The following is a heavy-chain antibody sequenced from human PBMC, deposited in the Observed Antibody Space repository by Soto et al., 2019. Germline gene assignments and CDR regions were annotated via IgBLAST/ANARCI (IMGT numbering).Heavy chain of an antibody. Sequence: QLQLQESGPGLVKPSETLSLTCTVSGGSISSSSYYWGWIRQPPGKGLEWIGSIYYSGSTYYNPSLKSRVTISVDTSKNQFSLKLSSVTAADTAVYYCAREFTSVTIFGVVIPNWFDPWGQGTLVTVSS. CDR2: IYYSGST. D-gene: IGHD3-3*01. CDR1: GGSISSSSYY. J-gene: IGHJ5*02. V-gene: IGHV4-39*02. CDR3: AREFTSVTIFGVVIPNWFDP.